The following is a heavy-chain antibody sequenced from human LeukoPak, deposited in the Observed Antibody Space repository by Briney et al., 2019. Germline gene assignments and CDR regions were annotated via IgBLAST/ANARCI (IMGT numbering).Heavy chain of an antibody. CDR3: ARRSPQRPYNWFDP. Sequence: PSETLSLTCAVYGGSFSGYYWSWIRQPPGKGLEWIGEINHSGSTNYNPSLKSRVTISVDTSKNQFSLQLSSVTAADTAVYYCARRSPQRPYNWFDPWGQGTLVTVSS. CDR2: INHSGST. D-gene: IGHD6-25*01. CDR1: GGSFSGYY. V-gene: IGHV4-34*01. J-gene: IGHJ5*02.